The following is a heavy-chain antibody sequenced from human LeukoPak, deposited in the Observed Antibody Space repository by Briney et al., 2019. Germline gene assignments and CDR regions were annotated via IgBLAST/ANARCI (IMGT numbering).Heavy chain of an antibody. CDR3: ARDHGSAYYSAPRH. CDR2: INPSGGST. Sequence: ASVKVSCKASGYIFTNYYMHWVRQARGQGLEWMGIINPSGGSTTYAQKFQGRVTMTRDMSTSTVYMELSSLRSEDTAVYYCARDHGSAYYSAPRHWGQGTLVTLSS. D-gene: IGHD3-10*01. V-gene: IGHV1-46*01. J-gene: IGHJ4*02. CDR1: GYIFTNYY.